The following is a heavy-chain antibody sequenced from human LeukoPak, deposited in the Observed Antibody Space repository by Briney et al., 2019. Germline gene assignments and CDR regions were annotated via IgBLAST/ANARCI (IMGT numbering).Heavy chain of an antibody. CDR2: IWYDGRNQ. J-gene: IGHJ4*02. CDR3: VREGTSGNGDGYNSYDY. V-gene: IGHV3-33*01. CDR1: GFTFSHFG. D-gene: IGHD5-24*01. Sequence: GGSLRLSCAATGFTFSHFGMHWVRQAPGKGLEWVAVIWYDGRNQYYRDSVKGRFTISRDNFKNTLHLQMNSLRVEDTAMYYCVREGTSGNGDGYNSYDYWGQGTLVTVSS.